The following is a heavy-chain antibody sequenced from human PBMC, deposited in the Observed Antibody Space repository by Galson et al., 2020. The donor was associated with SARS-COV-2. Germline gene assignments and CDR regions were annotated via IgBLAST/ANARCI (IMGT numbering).Heavy chain of an antibody. CDR2: ISAYNGNT. V-gene: IGHV1-18*04. CDR3: AREGGYYYDSSGLLDY. J-gene: IGHJ4*02. Sequence: ASVKVSCKASAYTFTSYGISWVRQAPGQGLEWMGWISAYNGNTNYAQKLQGRVTMTTDTSTSTAYMELRSLRSDDTAVYYCAREGGYYYDSSGLLDYWGQGTLVTVSS. CDR1: AYTFTSYG. D-gene: IGHD3-22*01.